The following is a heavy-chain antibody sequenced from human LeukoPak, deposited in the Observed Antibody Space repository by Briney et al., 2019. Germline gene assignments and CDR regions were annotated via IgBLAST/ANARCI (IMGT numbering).Heavy chain of an antibody. J-gene: IGHJ4*02. CDR2: SYYTGIT. D-gene: IGHD3-16*01. Sequence: SETLSLTCTVSGGSISDYHWSWIRQSPGKGLEYIGSSYYTGITDYNPSLKSRVAMSLDTSRDQFSLRLTSVTTADMAIYYCARWGTSFGGRSFLDYWGQGSLVTVSS. V-gene: IGHV4-59*01. CDR1: GGSISDYH. CDR3: ARWGTSFGGRSFLDY.